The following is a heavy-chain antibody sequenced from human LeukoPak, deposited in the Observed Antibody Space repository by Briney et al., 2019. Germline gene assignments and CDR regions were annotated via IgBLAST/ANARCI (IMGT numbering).Heavy chain of an antibody. Sequence: SETLSLTCTVSGGSISSYYWSWIRQPPGKGLEWIGYVYYSGNTNYNPSLKSRVTISVDTSKNQFSLKLSSVIAADTAVYYCARGRPMYYDSSGYPLIYFDYWGQGTLVTVSS. V-gene: IGHV4-59*01. CDR1: GGSISSYY. CDR2: VYYSGNT. D-gene: IGHD3-22*01. CDR3: ARGRPMYYDSSGYPLIYFDY. J-gene: IGHJ4*02.